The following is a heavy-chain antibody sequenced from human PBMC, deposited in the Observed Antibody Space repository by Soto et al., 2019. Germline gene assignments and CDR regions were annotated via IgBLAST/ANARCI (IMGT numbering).Heavy chain of an antibody. J-gene: IGHJ4*02. CDR2: IYDSGRA. CDR3: ARHGGSYSLNS. Sequence: KTSETLSLTGTVSGVSIDTYYWSWIRQPPGNGLEWIGYIYDSGRANYNPSLKSRVTISVDTSKNHFSLKLSSVTAADTAVYYCARHGGSYSLNSWGQGTLVTVSS. D-gene: IGHD1-26*01. V-gene: IGHV4-59*01. CDR1: GVSIDTYY.